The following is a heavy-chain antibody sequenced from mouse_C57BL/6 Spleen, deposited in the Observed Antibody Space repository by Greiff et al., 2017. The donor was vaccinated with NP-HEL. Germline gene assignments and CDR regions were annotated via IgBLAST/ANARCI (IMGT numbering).Heavy chain of an antibody. CDR1: GYAFSSYW. V-gene: IGHV1-80*01. D-gene: IGHD3-2*02. CDR3: ARSSSGGYFDY. Sequence: VQGVESGAELVKPGASVKISCKASGYAFSSYWMNWVKQRPGKGLEWIGQIYPGDGDTNYNGKFKGKATLTADKSSSTAYMQLSSLTSEDSAVYFCARSSSGGYFDYWGQGTTLTVSS. J-gene: IGHJ2*01. CDR2: IYPGDGDT.